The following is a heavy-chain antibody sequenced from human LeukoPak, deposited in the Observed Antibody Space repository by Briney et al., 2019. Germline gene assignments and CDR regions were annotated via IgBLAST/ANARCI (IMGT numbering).Heavy chain of an antibody. D-gene: IGHD3-10*01. J-gene: IGHJ2*01. CDR3: ARDGRSIMGFREYWYFDL. Sequence: SETLSLTCTVSGGSISSYYWSWIRQPPGKGLEWIGYIYYSGSTNYNPSLKSRVTISVDTSKNQFSLKLSSVTAADTAVYYCARDGRSIMGFREYWYFDLWGRGTLVTVSS. V-gene: IGHV4-59*01. CDR1: GGSISSYY. CDR2: IYYSGST.